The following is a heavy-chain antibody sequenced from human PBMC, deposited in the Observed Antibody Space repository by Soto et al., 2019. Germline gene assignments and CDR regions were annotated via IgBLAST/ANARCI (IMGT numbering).Heavy chain of an antibody. CDR1: GYTFTSYA. CDR2: INAGNGNT. J-gene: IGHJ3*02. D-gene: IGHD3-9*01. Sequence: QVQLVQSGAEVEKSGASVKDSCKASGYTFTSYAMHWVRQAPGQRLEWMGWINAGNGNTKYSQKFQGRVTITRDTSASTAYMELSSLRSEDTAVYYCASVGVYDISVAFDIWGQGTMVTVSS. V-gene: IGHV1-3*01. CDR3: ASVGVYDISVAFDI.